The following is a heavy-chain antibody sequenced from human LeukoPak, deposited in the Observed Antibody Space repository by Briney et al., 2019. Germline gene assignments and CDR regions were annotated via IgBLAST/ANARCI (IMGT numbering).Heavy chain of an antibody. V-gene: IGHV4-34*01. J-gene: IGHJ4*02. Sequence: SETLSLTCAVYGGSFSGYYWSWIRQPPGKGLEWIGEINHSGSTNYNPSLKSRVTISVDTSKNQFSLKLSSVTAADTAVYYCARDSNWNYVPDYWGQGTLVTVSS. CDR2: INHSGST. CDR1: GGSFSGYY. CDR3: ARDSNWNYVPDY. D-gene: IGHD1-7*01.